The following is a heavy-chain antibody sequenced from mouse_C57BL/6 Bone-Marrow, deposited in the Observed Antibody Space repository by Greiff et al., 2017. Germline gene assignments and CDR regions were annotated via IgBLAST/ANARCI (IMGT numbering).Heavy chain of an antibody. CDR2: IHPNSGST. Sequence: QVQLKQPGAELVKPGASVKLSCKASGYTFTSYWMHWVKQRPGQGLEWIGMIHPNSGSTNYNEKFKSKATLTVDKSSSTAYMQLSSLTSEDSAVYDCAPARRGAWFAYWGRGTLVTVSA. J-gene: IGHJ3*01. CDR1: GYTFTSYW. CDR3: APARRGAWFAY. D-gene: IGHD3-3*01. V-gene: IGHV1-64*01.